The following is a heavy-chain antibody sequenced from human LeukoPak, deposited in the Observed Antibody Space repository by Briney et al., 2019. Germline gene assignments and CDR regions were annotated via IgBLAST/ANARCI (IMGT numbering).Heavy chain of an antibody. CDR2: IYYSGST. CDR1: GSSISSYY. Sequence: PSETLSLTCTASGSSISSYYWSWIRQPPGKGLEWIGYIYYSGSTNYNPSLKSRVTISVDTSKNQFSLTLSSVTAADTAVYYCARVGADGSGFLFDYWGQGTLVTVSS. V-gene: IGHV4-59*12. D-gene: IGHD3-10*01. CDR3: ARVGADGSGFLFDY. J-gene: IGHJ4*02.